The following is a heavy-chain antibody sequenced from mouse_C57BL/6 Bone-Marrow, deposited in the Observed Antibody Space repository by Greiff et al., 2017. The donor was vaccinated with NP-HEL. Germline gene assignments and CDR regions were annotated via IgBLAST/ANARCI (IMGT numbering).Heavy chain of an antibody. V-gene: IGHV2-5*01. CDR2: IWRGGST. CDR1: GFSLTSYG. Sequence: VKLMESGPGLVQPSQSLSITCTVSGFSLTSYGVHWVRQSPGKGLEWLGVIWRGGSTDYNAAFMSRLSITKDNSKSQVFFKMNSLQADDTAIYYCAKNRYGNLYAMDYWGQGTSVTVSS. J-gene: IGHJ4*01. D-gene: IGHD2-10*02. CDR3: AKNRYGNLYAMDY.